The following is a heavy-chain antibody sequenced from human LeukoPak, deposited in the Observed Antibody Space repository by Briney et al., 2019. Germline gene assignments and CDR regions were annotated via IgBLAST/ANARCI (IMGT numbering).Heavy chain of an antibody. Sequence: GGSLRLSCAASGFTFSSYSMNWVRQAPGKGLEWVSSISSSSSYIYYADSVKGRFTISRDNAKNSLYLQMNSLRAEDTAVYFCARRDYYFYSMDVWGKGTTVTVSS. CDR3: ARRDYYFYSMDV. V-gene: IGHV3-21*01. CDR1: GFTFSSYS. J-gene: IGHJ6*03. CDR2: ISSSSSYI.